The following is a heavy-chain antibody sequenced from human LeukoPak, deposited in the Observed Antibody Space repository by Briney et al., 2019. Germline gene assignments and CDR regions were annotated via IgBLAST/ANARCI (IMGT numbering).Heavy chain of an antibody. J-gene: IGHJ6*03. CDR1: GYTFTSYY. D-gene: IGHD3-10*01. V-gene: IGHV1-18*04. Sequence: ASVKVSCKASGYTFTSYYMHWVRQAPGQGLEWMGWISGYNGNTNYAQKLQGRVTMITDTSTTTAYMELRSLRSDDTAVYYCARGFGSGSYYYYMDVWGKGTTVTVSS. CDR2: ISGYNGNT. CDR3: ARGFGSGSYYYYMDV.